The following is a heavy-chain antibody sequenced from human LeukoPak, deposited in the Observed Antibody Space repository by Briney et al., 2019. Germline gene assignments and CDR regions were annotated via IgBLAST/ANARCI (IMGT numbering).Heavy chain of an antibody. V-gene: IGHV3-15*07. CDR2: IKTVTDGGTP. CDR1: NFTFSNAW. D-gene: IGHD5-24*01. CDR3: STDPWHGMDV. J-gene: IGHJ6*02. Sequence: PGGSLRLSCAASNFTFSNAWMNWVRQAPGKGLEWVGRIKTVTDGGTPDYAAPVKGRFIISRDDSKNTLFLQMNSLKTEDTAVYYCSTDPWHGMDVWGQGTTVTVSS.